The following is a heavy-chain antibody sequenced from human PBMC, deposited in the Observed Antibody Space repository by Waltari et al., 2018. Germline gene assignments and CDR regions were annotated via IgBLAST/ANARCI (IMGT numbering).Heavy chain of an antibody. J-gene: IGHJ4*02. CDR2: IYTAGST. D-gene: IGHD3-22*01. CDR3: ARDNGVYDSNGYYFPGFDY. V-gene: IGHV4-4*07. Sequence: QVQLQESGPGLLKPSETLSLTCTVFGGSISGFYWSWIRQTAGKRLEWIGRIYTAGSTNYNPSRKSRVAMSVDTSKNQFSLRLTSVTAADTAVYFCARDNGVYDSNGYYFPGFDYWGQGILVTVSS. CDR1: GGSISGFY.